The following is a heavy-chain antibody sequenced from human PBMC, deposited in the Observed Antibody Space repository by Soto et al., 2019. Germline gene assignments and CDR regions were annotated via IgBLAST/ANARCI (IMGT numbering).Heavy chain of an antibody. CDR1: GFTFSSYG. Sequence: GGSLRLSCAASGFTFSSYGMHWVRQAPGKGLEWVAVISYDGSNKYYADSVKGRFTISGDNSKNTLYLQMNSLRAEDTAVYYCAKDRDSYGGFDYWGQGTLVTVSS. D-gene: IGHD5-18*01. CDR2: ISYDGSNK. V-gene: IGHV3-30*18. CDR3: AKDRDSYGGFDY. J-gene: IGHJ4*02.